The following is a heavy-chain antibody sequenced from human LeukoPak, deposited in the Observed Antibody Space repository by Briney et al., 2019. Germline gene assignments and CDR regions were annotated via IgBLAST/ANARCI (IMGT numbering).Heavy chain of an antibody. J-gene: IGHJ4*02. Sequence: GGSLRLSCAASGFTFSSYWMHWVRQAPGKGLVWVSRISTDGSTTTYADSVKGRFTISRDNAKNTAYLQMNSLRAEDTAVYYCVSGSLQSGYNFDYWGQGALVTVSS. CDR3: VSGSLQSGYNFDY. V-gene: IGHV3-74*01. D-gene: IGHD3-3*01. CDR2: ISTDGSTT. CDR1: GFTFSSYW.